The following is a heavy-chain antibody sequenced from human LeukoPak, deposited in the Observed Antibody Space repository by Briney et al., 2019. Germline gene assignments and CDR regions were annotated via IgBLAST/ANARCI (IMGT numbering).Heavy chain of an antibody. J-gene: IGHJ4*02. CDR1: GGSISSYY. CDR3: ARVSGSYYYFDY. Sequence: SETLSLTCTVSGGSISSYYWSWIRQPPGRGLEWIGYIYYSGSTNYNPSLKSRVTISVDTSKNQFSLKLSSVTAADTAVYYCARVSGSYYYFDYWGQGTLVTVSS. CDR2: IYYSGST. V-gene: IGHV4-59*01. D-gene: IGHD1-26*01.